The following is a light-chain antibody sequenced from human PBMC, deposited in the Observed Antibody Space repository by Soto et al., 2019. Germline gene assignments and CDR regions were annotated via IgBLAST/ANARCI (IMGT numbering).Light chain of an antibody. CDR3: SSYTTSSTVV. Sequence: QSALTQPPSVSGSPGQSVTISYTGTSSDVGYYNRVSWYQQPPGTAPKLMVFEVSNRPSGVPDRFSGSKSGNSASLTISGLQDEDEVDYYCSSYTTSSTVVFGGGTKLTVL. CDR1: SSDVGYYNR. CDR2: EVS. V-gene: IGLV2-18*02. J-gene: IGLJ2*01.